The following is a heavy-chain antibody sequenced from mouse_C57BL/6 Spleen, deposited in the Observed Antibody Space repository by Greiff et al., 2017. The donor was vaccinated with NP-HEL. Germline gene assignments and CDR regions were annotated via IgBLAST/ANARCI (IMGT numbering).Heavy chain of an antibody. Sequence: EVQLQESGPGLVKPSQSLSLTCSVTGYSITSGYYWNWIRQFPGNKLEWMGYISYDGSNNYNPSLKNRISITRDTSKNQFFLKLNSVTTEDTATYYCARLYSNYGDYAMDYWGQGTSVTVSS. J-gene: IGHJ4*01. CDR1: GYSITSGYY. CDR2: ISYDGSN. CDR3: ARLYSNYGDYAMDY. V-gene: IGHV3-6*01. D-gene: IGHD2-5*01.